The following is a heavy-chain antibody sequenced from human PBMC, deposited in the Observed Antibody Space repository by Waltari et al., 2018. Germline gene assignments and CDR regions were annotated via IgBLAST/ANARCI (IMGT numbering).Heavy chain of an antibody. V-gene: IGHV4-34*01. Sequence: QVQLQQWGAGLLKPSETLSLTCAVYGGSFSGYYWSWIRQPPGKGLEWIGDIHHSGSTNYNPSLKSRVTISVDTSKNQFSLKLSSVTAADTAVYYCARGPLIAAAGMGYYYYYYMDVWGKGTTVTVSS. CDR1: GGSFSGYY. CDR3: ARGPLIAAAGMGYYYYYYMDV. J-gene: IGHJ6*03. D-gene: IGHD6-13*01. CDR2: IHHSGST.